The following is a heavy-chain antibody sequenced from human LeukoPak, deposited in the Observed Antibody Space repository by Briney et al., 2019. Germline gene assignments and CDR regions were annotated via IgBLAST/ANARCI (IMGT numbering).Heavy chain of an antibody. CDR3: AKDAAYYYDSSGYYHYLPNNWFDP. D-gene: IGHD3-22*01. CDR2: ISGSGGST. J-gene: IGHJ5*02. Sequence: PGGSLRLSCAASGFTFSSYAMSWVRQAPGKGLEWVSAISGSGGSTYYADSVKGRFTISRDNSKNTLYLQTNSLRAEDTAVYYCAKDAAYYYDSSGYYHYLPNNWFDPWGQGTLVTVSS. V-gene: IGHV3-23*01. CDR1: GFTFSSYA.